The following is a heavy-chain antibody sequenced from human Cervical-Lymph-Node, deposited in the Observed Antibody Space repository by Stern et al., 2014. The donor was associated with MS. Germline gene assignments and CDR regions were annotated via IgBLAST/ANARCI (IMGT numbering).Heavy chain of an antibody. CDR2: INAGNNKT. V-gene: IGHV1-3*01. CDR1: GYTFTSYA. Sequence: QVQLVQSGAEVKKPGASVKVSCKASGYTFTSYAIHWVRQAPGQRLEWMGWINAGNNKTKYSQKFQGRVTITTDISASTAYMELSSQRSEDTAVYYCARDDGSFGGASGIFDYWGQGTLVTVSS. CDR3: ARDDGSFGGASGIFDY. D-gene: IGHD3-16*01. J-gene: IGHJ4*02.